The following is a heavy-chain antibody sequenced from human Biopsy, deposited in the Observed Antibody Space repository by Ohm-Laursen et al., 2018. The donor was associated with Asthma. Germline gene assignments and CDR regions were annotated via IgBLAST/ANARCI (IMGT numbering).Heavy chain of an antibody. V-gene: IGHV4-59*07. Sequence: SDTLSLTCIVSPGSINDYYWNWIRQFPGKGLEWIGYVHSTGSTRFNPSLKSRLTISVDTSVDQVSLKLTSVTAADTAVYYCARATSTWSQSGPHYFDHWGQGTLVTVSS. CDR2: VHSTGST. J-gene: IGHJ4*02. D-gene: IGHD6-13*01. CDR3: ARATSTWSQSGPHYFDH. CDR1: PGSINDYY.